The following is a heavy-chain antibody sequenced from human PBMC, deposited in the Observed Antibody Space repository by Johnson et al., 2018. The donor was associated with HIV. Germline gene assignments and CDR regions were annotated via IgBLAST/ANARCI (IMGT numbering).Heavy chain of an antibody. J-gene: IGHJ3*02. V-gene: IGHV3-64*01. Sequence: MLLVESGGGLVQPGGSLRLSCAASRFTFSSYAMHWVRQAPGRGLEYVSAISSNGGSTYYANSVKGRFTISRDNSKNTLYLQMNSLRAEDTAVYYCAREALDAFDIWGQGTMVTVSS. CDR1: RFTFSSYA. CDR3: AREALDAFDI. CDR2: ISSNGGST.